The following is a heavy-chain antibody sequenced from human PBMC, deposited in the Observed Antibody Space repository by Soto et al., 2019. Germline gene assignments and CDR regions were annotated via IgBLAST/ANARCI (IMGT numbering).Heavy chain of an antibody. Sequence: PGGSLRLSCAASGFTFSTFDLHWVRQAPGKGLEWVAVISNEESKKYYADSVMGRFTISRDNSRNTLYLQMNSLRAEDTAIYYCAKYQPMTQPRPYFDYWGQGTLVTAPQ. J-gene: IGHJ4*02. V-gene: IGHV3-30*18. D-gene: IGHD3-22*01. CDR3: AKYQPMTQPRPYFDY. CDR2: ISNEESKK. CDR1: GFTFSTFD.